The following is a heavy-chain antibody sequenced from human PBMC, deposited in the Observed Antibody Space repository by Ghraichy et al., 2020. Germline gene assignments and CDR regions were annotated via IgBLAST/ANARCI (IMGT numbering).Heavy chain of an antibody. CDR2: IYYSGST. Sequence: SETLSLTCTVSGGSISSYYWSWIRQPPGKGLEWIGYIYYSGSTNYNPSLKSRVTISVDTSKNQFSLKLSSVTAADTAVYYCARQGKDDSSGYYPDAFDIWGQGTMVTVSS. CDR3: ARQGKDDSSGYYPDAFDI. J-gene: IGHJ3*02. CDR1: GGSISSYY. D-gene: IGHD3-22*01. V-gene: IGHV4-59*08.